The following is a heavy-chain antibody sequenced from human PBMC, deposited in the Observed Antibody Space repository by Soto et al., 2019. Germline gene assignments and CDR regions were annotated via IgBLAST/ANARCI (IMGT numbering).Heavy chain of an antibody. Sequence: QVQLVESGGGVVQPGRSLRLSCAASGFTFSSYGMHWVRQAPGKGLEWVAVILYDGSNKYYADSVKGRFTISRDNSKNTLYLQMNSLRAEDTAVYYCARGELWFGELLNFDYWGQGTLVTVAS. J-gene: IGHJ4*02. CDR1: GFTFSSYG. V-gene: IGHV3-33*01. CDR3: ARGELWFGELLNFDY. D-gene: IGHD3-10*01. CDR2: ILYDGSNK.